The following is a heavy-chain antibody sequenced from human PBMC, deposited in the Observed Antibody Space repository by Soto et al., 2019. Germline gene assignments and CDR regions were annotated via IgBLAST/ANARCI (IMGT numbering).Heavy chain of an antibody. V-gene: IGHV1-3*01. CDR1: GYTFTSYA. CDR2: INAGNGNT. CDR3: ARDGAAAGFNFGY. J-gene: IGHJ4*02. Sequence: GASVKVSCKASGYTFTSYAMHWVRQAPGQRLEWMGWINAGNGNTKYSQKFQGRVTITRDTSASTAYMELSSLRSEDTAVYYCARDGAAAGFNFGYWGQGTLVTVSS. D-gene: IGHD6-13*01.